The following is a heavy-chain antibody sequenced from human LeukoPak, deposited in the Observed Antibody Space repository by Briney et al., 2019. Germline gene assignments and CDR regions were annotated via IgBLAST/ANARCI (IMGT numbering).Heavy chain of an antibody. V-gene: IGHV4-59*01. Sequence: SETLSLTCTVSGGSISSYYWSWIRQPPGKGLEWIGYIYYSGSTNYNPSLKSRVTISVDTSKNQFSLKLSSVTAADTAAYYCARSSIAVAHDAFDIWGQGTMVTVPS. J-gene: IGHJ3*02. D-gene: IGHD6-19*01. CDR3: ARSSIAVAHDAFDI. CDR2: IYYSGST. CDR1: GGSISSYY.